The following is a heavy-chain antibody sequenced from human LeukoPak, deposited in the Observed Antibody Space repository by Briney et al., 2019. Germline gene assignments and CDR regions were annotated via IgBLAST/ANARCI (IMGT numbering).Heavy chain of an antibody. CDR2: INPSGGST. CDR1: GYTFTSYY. Sequence: ASVKVSCKASGYTFTSYYMHWVRQAPGQGLEWMGIINPSGGSTSYAQKFQGRVTMTRDMSTSTVYMELSSLRSEDTAVYYCAREGPIDTRKEPSYYYYYMDVWGKGTTVTVSS. V-gene: IGHV1-46*01. CDR3: AREGPIDTRKEPSYYYYYMDV. J-gene: IGHJ6*03. D-gene: IGHD1-14*01.